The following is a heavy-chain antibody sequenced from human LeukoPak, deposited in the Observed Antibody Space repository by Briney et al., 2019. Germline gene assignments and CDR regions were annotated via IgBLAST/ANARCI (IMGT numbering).Heavy chain of an antibody. CDR2: IKQDGSEK. Sequence: PGGSLRLSCAASGFTFSNYWMSWVRQAPGKGLEWVANIKQDGSEKYYVDSVKGRFTISRDNAKNSLYLQMNSLRAEDTAVYYCARRIAVAGTRLGDYWGQGTLVTVSS. CDR3: ARRIAVAGTRLGDY. CDR1: GFTFSNYW. J-gene: IGHJ4*02. V-gene: IGHV3-7*01. D-gene: IGHD6-19*01.